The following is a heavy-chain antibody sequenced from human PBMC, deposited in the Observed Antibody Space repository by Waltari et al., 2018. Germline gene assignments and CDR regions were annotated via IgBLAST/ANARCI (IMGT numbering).Heavy chain of an antibody. CDR1: GFIFTNYA. Sequence: EVQLLESGGGWVQPGGSLRLSCAASGFIFTNYALSWVRQHPGKGLEWVSLIYASGNTYYADSVRGRFTISRDSSKNTVYLQMNSLRTEDTAVYYCAKAYGSGSYSDVNDYWGQGTLVTVSS. CDR2: IYASGNT. CDR3: AKAYGSGSYSDVNDY. D-gene: IGHD3-10*01. V-gene: IGHV3-23*05. J-gene: IGHJ4*02.